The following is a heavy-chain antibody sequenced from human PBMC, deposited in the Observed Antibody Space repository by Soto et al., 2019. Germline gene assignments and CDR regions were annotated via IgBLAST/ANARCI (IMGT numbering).Heavy chain of an antibody. CDR2: ISAYNGNT. Sequence: ASVKVSCKASGYTFTSYGISWVRQAPGQGLEWMGWISAYNGNTNYAQKLQGRVTMTTDTSTSTAYMELRSLRSDDTAVYYCATEFQTTMTTFYGYWGQGALVTVSS. CDR1: GYTFTSYG. CDR3: ATEFQTTMTTFYGY. D-gene: IGHD4-17*01. J-gene: IGHJ4*02. V-gene: IGHV1-18*04.